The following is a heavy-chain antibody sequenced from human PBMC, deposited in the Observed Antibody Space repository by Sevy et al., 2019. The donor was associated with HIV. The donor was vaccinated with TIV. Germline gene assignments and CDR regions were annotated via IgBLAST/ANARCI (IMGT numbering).Heavy chain of an antibody. V-gene: IGHV3-53*01. CDR3: ASLYYYDSSGYFPGFRSFDI. CDR2: IYSGGST. CDR1: GFTVSSNY. Sequence: GGSLRLSCAASGFTVSSNYMSWVRQAPGKGLEWVSVIYSGGSTYYADSVKGRFTISRDNSKNTLYLQMNSLRAEDTAVYYCASLYYYDSSGYFPGFRSFDIWGQGTMVTVSS. D-gene: IGHD3-22*01. J-gene: IGHJ3*02.